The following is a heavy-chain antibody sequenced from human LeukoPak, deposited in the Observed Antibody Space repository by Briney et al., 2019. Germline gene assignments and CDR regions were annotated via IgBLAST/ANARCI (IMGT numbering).Heavy chain of an antibody. V-gene: IGHV3-23*01. Sequence: GGSLRLSCAASGFTFSSYAMSWVRQAPGKGLEWVSAINGSGGSTYYADSVKGRFTISRDNSKNTLYLQMNSLRAEATAVYSCAKDRSVGYISGWSDYWGQGTLVTVSS. CDR1: GFTFSSYA. CDR3: AKDRSVGYISGWSDY. D-gene: IGHD6-19*01. CDR2: INGSGGST. J-gene: IGHJ4*02.